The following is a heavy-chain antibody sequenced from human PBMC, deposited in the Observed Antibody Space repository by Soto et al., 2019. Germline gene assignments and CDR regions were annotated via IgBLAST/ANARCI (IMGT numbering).Heavy chain of an antibody. CDR2: ISYDGSNK. CDR1: GFTFSSYA. D-gene: IGHD6-6*01. J-gene: IGHJ4*02. CDR3: ARDPDARWFDY. Sequence: GGSLRLSCAASGFTFSSYAMHWVRQAPGKGLEWVAVISYDGSNKYYADSVKGRFTISRDNAKNSLYLQMNSLRAEDTAVYYCARDPDARWFDYWGQGTLVTVSS. V-gene: IGHV3-30-3*01.